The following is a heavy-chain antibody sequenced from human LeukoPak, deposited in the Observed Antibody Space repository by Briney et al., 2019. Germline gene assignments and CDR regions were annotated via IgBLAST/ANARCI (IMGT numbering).Heavy chain of an antibody. CDR1: GGTFSSYT. Sequence: ASVKVSCKASGGTFSSYTISWVRQAPGQGLEWMGRIIPILGIAHYAQKFQGRVTITADKSTSTAYMELSSLRSEDTAVYYCAREGEDIVVVPAASDWFDPWGQGTLVTVSS. CDR3: AREGEDIVVVPAASDWFDP. D-gene: IGHD2-2*01. V-gene: IGHV1-69*04. CDR2: IIPILGIA. J-gene: IGHJ5*02.